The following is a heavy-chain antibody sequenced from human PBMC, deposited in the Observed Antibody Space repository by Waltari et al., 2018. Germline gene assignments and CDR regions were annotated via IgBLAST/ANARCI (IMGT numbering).Heavy chain of an antibody. V-gene: IGHV4-31*03. D-gene: IGHD2-21*01. J-gene: IGHJ6*02. CDR1: GGPFNSGGSY. CDR2: FYYSQTP. CDR3: TRVPGGDCGYMACHDLYGMDV. Sequence: QVQLQESGPGLVKPSQPLSLTCTVPGGPFNSGGSYWSWFRQHPGKGLEWLGYFYYSQTPHYNPSLKSRVIISRDTSKNQFSLTLSSVTAADTAVYYCTRVPGGDCGYMACHDLYGMDVWGQGTTVTVSS.